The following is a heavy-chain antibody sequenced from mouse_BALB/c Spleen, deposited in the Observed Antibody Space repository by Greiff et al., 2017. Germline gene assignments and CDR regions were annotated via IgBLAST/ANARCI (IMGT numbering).Heavy chain of an antibody. D-gene: IGHD1-2*01. Sequence: VKVVESAAELARPGASVKMSCKASGYTFTSYTMHWVKQRPGQGLEWIGYINPSSGYTEYNQKFKDKTTLTADKSSSTAYMQLSSLTSEDSAVYYCARSGLRLHWFAYWGQGTLVTVSA. V-gene: IGHV1-4*02. CDR3: ARSGLRLHWFAY. J-gene: IGHJ3*01. CDR2: INPSSGYT. CDR1: GYTFTSYT.